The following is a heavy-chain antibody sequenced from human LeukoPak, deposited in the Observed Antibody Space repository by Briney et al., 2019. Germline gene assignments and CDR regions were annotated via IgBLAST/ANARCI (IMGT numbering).Heavy chain of an antibody. CDR2: ISRSGGST. CDR1: GFTFRSHV. CDR3: GRSLFSMVGGFIAY. Sequence: GGSLRLSCVDSGFTFRSHVMSWVPPAPGKGLGWVSQISRSGGSTYYAESVKGLFIISKDNSKNTLYLQMNSRIAEDTAVYYWGRSLFSMVGGFIAYWGQGTLVTVSS. J-gene: IGHJ4*02. V-gene: IGHV3-23*01. D-gene: IGHD3-10*01.